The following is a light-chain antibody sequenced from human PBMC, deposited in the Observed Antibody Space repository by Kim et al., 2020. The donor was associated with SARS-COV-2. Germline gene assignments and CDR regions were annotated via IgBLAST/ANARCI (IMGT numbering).Light chain of an antibody. Sequence: ELTQPPSASGTPGQRVTISCSGSSSNIGSNYVYWYQQLPGTAPKLLIYRNNQRPSGVPDRFSGSKSGTSASLAISGLRSEDEADYYCAAWDDSLLWVFGGRTQLTVL. CDR1: SSNIGSNY. CDR3: AAWDDSLLWV. V-gene: IGLV1-47*01. J-gene: IGLJ3*02. CDR2: RNN.